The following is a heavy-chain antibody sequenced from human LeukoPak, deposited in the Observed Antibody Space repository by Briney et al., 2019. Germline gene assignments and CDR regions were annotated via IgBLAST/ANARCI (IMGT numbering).Heavy chain of an antibody. V-gene: IGHV1-2*02. J-gene: IGHJ3*02. D-gene: IGHD3-22*01. CDR3: ARDFSDYDSSGYYYFWSAFDI. CDR1: GYTFTGYY. Sequence: ASVKVSCKASGYTFTGYYMHWVRQAPGQGLEWMGWINPNSGGTNYAQKFQGRVTMTRDTSISTAYMELSRLRSDDTAVYYCARDFSDYDSSGYYYFWSAFDIWGQGTMVTVSS. CDR2: INPNSGGT.